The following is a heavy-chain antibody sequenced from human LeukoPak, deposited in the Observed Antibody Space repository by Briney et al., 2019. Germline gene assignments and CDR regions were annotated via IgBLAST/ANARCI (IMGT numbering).Heavy chain of an antibody. Sequence: KTSETVSLTCTVSGGSISSYYWSWIRQPPGKGLEWIGYIYYSGSTNYNPSLKSRVTISVDTSKNQFSLKLSSVTAADTAVYYCARDRGKTGVDYWGQGTLVTVSS. CDR3: ARDRGKTGVDY. CDR2: IYYSGST. V-gene: IGHV4-59*01. D-gene: IGHD7-27*01. CDR1: GGSISSYY. J-gene: IGHJ4*02.